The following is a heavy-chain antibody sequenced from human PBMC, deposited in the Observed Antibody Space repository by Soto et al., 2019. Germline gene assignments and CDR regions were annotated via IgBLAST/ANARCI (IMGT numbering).Heavy chain of an antibody. CDR3: AKEGGGIVVVVAAFAWFDP. Sequence: EVQLLESGGGLVQPGGSLRLPCAASGFTFSSYAMSWVRQAPGKGLEWVSAISGSGGSTYYADSVKGRFTISRDNSKNTLYLQMNSLRAEDTAVYYCAKEGGGIVVVVAAFAWFDPWGQGTLVTVSS. D-gene: IGHD2-15*01. V-gene: IGHV3-23*01. CDR2: ISGSGGST. J-gene: IGHJ5*02. CDR1: GFTFSSYA.